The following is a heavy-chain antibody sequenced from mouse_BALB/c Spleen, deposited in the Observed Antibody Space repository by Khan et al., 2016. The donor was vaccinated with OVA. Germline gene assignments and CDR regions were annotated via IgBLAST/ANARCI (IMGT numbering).Heavy chain of an antibody. CDR2: ISSGGSYT. D-gene: IGHD1-1*01. CDR1: GFTFSNYA. V-gene: IGHV5-9-3*01. Sequence: EVQLLETGGGLVKPGGSLKLSCAASGFTFSNYAMSWVRQTPEKRLEWVATISSGGSYTYYPDSVLGRFTISRDNAKNTLYMQMSSLRSEDTAIYYCARELVTTVVATPFAYWGQGTLVTVSA. J-gene: IGHJ3*01. CDR3: ARELVTTVVATPFAY.